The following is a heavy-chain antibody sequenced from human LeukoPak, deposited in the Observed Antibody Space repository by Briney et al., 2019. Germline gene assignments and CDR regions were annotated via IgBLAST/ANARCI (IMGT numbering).Heavy chain of an antibody. J-gene: IGHJ6*02. V-gene: IGHV1-18*01. D-gene: IGHD4-23*01. CDR3: AGGATVGAGYYYYGMDV. Sequence: GASVKVSCKASGYTFTSYGISWVRQAPGQGLEWMGWISAYNGNTNYAQKLQGRVTMTTDTSTSTAYMELRSLRSDDTAVYYCAGGATVGAGYYYYGMDVWGQGTTVTVSS. CDR2: ISAYNGNT. CDR1: GYTFTSYG.